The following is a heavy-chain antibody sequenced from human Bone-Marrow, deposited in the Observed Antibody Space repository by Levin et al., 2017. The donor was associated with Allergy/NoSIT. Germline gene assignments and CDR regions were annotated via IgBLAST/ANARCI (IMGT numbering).Heavy chain of an antibody. J-gene: IGHJ4*02. V-gene: IGHV1-69*01. D-gene: IGHD5-18*01. Sequence: KISCKASGGTFSSNFAINWVRQAPGQGLEWVGEIIPVYRTPNYAQKYQGRVTITADESTSTIYMELSSLGSEDTAVYYCAGDFGIKQPFFDSWGQGTLVTVSS. CDR3: AGDFGIKQPFFDS. CDR2: IIPVYRTP. CDR1: GGTFSSNFA.